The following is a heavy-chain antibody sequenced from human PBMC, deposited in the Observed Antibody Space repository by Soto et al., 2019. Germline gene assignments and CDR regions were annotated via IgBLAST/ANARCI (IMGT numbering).Heavy chain of an antibody. CDR2: ISYDGSNK. CDR3: AKDRAPQWLAQIDY. CDR1: GFTFSSYG. J-gene: IGHJ4*02. V-gene: IGHV3-30*18. D-gene: IGHD6-19*01. Sequence: QVQLVESGGGVVQPGRSLRLSCAASGFTFSSYGMHWVRQAPGKGLEWVAVISYDGSNKYYADSVKGRFTISRDNSKNTLYLQMNSLRAEDTAVYYCAKDRAPQWLAQIDYWGQGTLVTVSS.